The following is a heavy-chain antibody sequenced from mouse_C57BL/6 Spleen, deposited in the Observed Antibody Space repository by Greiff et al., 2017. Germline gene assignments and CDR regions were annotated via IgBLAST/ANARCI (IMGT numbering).Heavy chain of an antibody. D-gene: IGHD2-4*01. CDR3: ATFYYDYDDGFAY. CDR2: ISSGSSTI. J-gene: IGHJ3*01. V-gene: IGHV5-17*01. Sequence: EVQRVESGGGLVKPGGSLKLSCAASGFTFSDYGMHWVRQAPEKGLEWVAYISSGSSTIYYADTVKGRFTISRDNAKNTLFLQMTSLRSEDTAMYYCATFYYDYDDGFAYWGQGTLVTVSA. CDR1: GFTFSDYG.